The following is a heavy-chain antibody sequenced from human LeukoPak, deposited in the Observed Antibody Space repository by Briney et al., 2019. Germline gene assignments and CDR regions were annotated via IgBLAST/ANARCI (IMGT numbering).Heavy chain of an antibody. CDR3: SPPKHYYDSSGYLGY. V-gene: IGHV3-15*01. CDR2: IKRKTDGGTT. J-gene: IGHJ4*02. CDR1: GFAFTNDW. D-gene: IGHD3-22*01. Sequence: PGGSLRLSCAASGFAFTNDWMSWVRQAPGKGLEWVARIKRKTDGGTTDYAAPVKGRLTISRDDPQNTVYLQMNSLKTEDTAVYYCSPPKHYYDSSGYLGYWGQGTLVTVSS.